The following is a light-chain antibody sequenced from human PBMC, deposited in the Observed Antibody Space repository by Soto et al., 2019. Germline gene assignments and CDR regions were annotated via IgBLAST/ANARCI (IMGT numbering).Light chain of an antibody. J-gene: IGKJ2*01. CDR3: QQYNSYSYT. CDR1: QSISSW. CDR2: DAS. V-gene: IGKV1-5*01. Sequence: DIQMTQSPSTLSASVGDRVTITCRASQSISSWLAWYQQKPGKAPKLLIYDASSLESGVPSRFSGSGSGTEFTLTISSLQPDDFATYDCQQYNSYSYTFGQVTKLEIK.